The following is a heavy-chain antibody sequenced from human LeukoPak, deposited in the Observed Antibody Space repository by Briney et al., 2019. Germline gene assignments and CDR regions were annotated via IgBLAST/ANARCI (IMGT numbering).Heavy chain of an antibody. D-gene: IGHD7-27*01. CDR1: GFTFSSYS. J-gene: IGHJ6*02. CDR3: ARELTGEGDYYGMDV. Sequence: GGSLRLSCAASGFTFSSYSMNWVRQAPGKGLEWVSYISSSSSTIYYADSVKGRFTISRDNAKNSLYLQMNSLRAEDTAVYYCARELTGEGDYYGMDVWGQGTTVTVSS. CDR2: ISSSSSTI. V-gene: IGHV3-48*04.